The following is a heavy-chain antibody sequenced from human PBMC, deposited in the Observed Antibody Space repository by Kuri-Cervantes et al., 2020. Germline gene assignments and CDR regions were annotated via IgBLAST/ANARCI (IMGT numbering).Heavy chain of an antibody. CDR2: IYYSGST. CDR3: ARRNFRPNGPFDY. J-gene: IGHJ4*02. Sequence: SETLSLTCTVSGGSISSSSYYWGWIRQPPGKGLEWIGSIYYSGSTYYNPSLKSRVTISVDTSKNQFSLKLSSVTAADTAVYYCARRNFRPNGPFDYWGQGTLVTVSS. V-gene: IGHV4-39*01. CDR1: GGSISSSSYY. D-gene: IGHD2-8*01.